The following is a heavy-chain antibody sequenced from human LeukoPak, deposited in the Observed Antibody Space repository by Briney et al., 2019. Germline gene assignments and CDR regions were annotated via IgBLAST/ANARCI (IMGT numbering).Heavy chain of an antibody. CDR2: ISGSGGST. CDR3: AKDLQANYYDSSGYYGPIDY. CDR1: GFTFSSYA. V-gene: IGHV3-23*01. Sequence: GGSLRLSCAASGFTFSSYAMSWVRQAPGKGLEWVSAISGSGGSTYYADSVKGRFTISRDNSKNTLYLQMNSLRAEDTAVYYCAKDLQANYYDSSGYYGPIDYWGQGTLVTVSS. D-gene: IGHD3-22*01. J-gene: IGHJ4*02.